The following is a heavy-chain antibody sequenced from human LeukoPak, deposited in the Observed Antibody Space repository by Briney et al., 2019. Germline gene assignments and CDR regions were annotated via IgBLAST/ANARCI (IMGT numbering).Heavy chain of an antibody. V-gene: IGHV3-21*01. D-gene: IGHD3-10*01. CDR3: VKWGGSGSRRGFDY. CDR2: ISNSSSYI. J-gene: IGHJ4*02. Sequence: PGGSLRLSCAASGFTFSSYSMNWVRQAPGKGLEWVSSISNSSSYIYCADSVKGRFTISRDNSKNTLYLQMNSLRAEDTAVYYCVKWGGSGSRRGFDYWGQGTLVTVSS. CDR1: GFTFSSYS.